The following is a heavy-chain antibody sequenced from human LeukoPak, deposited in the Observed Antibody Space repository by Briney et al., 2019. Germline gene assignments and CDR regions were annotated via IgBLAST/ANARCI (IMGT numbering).Heavy chain of an antibody. D-gene: IGHD5-18*01. V-gene: IGHV3-48*03. CDR3: AREGDSYVKTGFDY. CDR1: GFTFSSYE. CDR2: ISSSGSTI. Sequence: PGGSLRLSCAASGFTFSSYEMNWVRQAPGKGLEWVLYISSSGSTIYYADSVKGRLTISRDNAKNSLYLQMNILRAEDTAVYYCAREGDSYVKTGFDYWGQGTLVTVSS. J-gene: IGHJ4*02.